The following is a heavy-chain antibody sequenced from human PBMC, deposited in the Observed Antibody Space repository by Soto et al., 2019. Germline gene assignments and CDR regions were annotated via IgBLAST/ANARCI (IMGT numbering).Heavy chain of an antibody. D-gene: IGHD4-17*01. CDR1: GDTISPGGFS. J-gene: IGHJ4*01. V-gene: IGHV4-30-2*01. Sequence: PSETLSLTCGVSGDTISPGGFSWAWLRQPPGKALEWMGHTYHSGNPYYNRSLKSQVIISVDRSKNQFTLNLSPVTAAVTAVQNCARATFGDYVSYFDPWGQGPLVTVSS. CDR3: ARATFGDYVSYFDP. CDR2: TYHSGNP.